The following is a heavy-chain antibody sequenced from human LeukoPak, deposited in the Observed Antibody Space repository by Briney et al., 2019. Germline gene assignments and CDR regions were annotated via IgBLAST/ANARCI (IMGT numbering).Heavy chain of an antibody. CDR1: GGSFSDYY. J-gene: IGHJ4*02. CDR2: INHNGGI. CDR3: ARGLLAHFYGSSSHDY. Sequence: SETLSLTCAVYGGSFSDYYWAWIRQPPGKGLEWIGEINHNGGINYNPSLKSRVTLSLDTSMNHVSLRLTSVTAADTGVYYCARGLLAHFYGSSSHDYWGQGTLVSASS. D-gene: IGHD3-10*01. V-gene: IGHV4-34*01.